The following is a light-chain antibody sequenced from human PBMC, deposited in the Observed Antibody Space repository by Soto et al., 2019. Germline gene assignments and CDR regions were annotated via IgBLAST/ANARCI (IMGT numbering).Light chain of an antibody. CDR2: GAS. Sequence: EIVMTQSPATLSVSPGERATLSCRASQSVSSNLAWYKQKPGQAPRLLIYGASTRATGIPSRFSGSGSGTEFTLTISSLQSEDFAVYYCQQYNNWRTFGQGTKLEIK. CDR3: QQYNNWRT. V-gene: IGKV3-15*01. CDR1: QSVSSN. J-gene: IGKJ2*01.